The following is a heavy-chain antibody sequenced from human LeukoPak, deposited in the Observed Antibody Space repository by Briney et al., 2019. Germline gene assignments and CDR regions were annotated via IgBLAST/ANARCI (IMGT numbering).Heavy chain of an antibody. CDR2: IYYSGST. Sequence: PSETLSLTCTVSGGSISSYYWSWIRQPPGKGLEWIGYIYYSGSTNYNPSLKGRVTISVDTSKNQFSLKLSSVTAADTAVYYCARQSAELIDAFDIWGQGTMVTVSS. CDR3: ARQSAELIDAFDI. V-gene: IGHV4-59*08. CDR1: GGSISSYY. J-gene: IGHJ3*02. D-gene: IGHD1-26*01.